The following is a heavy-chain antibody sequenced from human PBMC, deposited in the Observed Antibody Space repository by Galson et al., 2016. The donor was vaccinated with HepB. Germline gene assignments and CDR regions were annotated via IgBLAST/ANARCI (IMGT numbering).Heavy chain of an antibody. CDR1: GGSISSSTW. CDR2: IYPSGST. Sequence: SETLSLTCAVSGGSISSSTWWTWVRQPPGKGLEWIGEIYPSGSTNYNPSLKSRVTISVDKSKNQFSLNLTSVTAADTAAYYCSSEDFWGQGTLVTVSS. CDR3: SSEDF. V-gene: IGHV4-4*02. J-gene: IGHJ4*02.